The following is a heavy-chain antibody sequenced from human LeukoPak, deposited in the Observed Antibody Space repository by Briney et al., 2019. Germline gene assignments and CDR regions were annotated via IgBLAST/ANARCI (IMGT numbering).Heavy chain of an antibody. V-gene: IGHV3-23*01. Sequence: GGSLRLSCAASGFTFSSYWMHWVRQAPGKGLVWVSAISGSGGSTYYADSVKGRFTIPRDNSKNTLYLQMNSLRAEDTAVYYCAKGTEYSSSSVYFDYWGQGTLVTVSS. CDR3: AKGTEYSSSSVYFDY. CDR2: ISGSGGST. J-gene: IGHJ4*02. D-gene: IGHD6-6*01. CDR1: GFTFSSYW.